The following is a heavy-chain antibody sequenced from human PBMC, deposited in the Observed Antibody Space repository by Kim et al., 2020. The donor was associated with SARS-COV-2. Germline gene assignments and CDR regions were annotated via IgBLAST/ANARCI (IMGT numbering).Heavy chain of an antibody. J-gene: IGHJ4*02. Sequence: SGPTLVNPTQTLTLTCTFSGFSLSTSGVGVGWIRQPPGKALEWLALIYWDDDKRYSPSLKSRLTITKDTSKNQVVLTMTNMDPVDTATYYCAHRAGLRGLARVEYYFDYWGQGTLVTVSS. CDR2: IYWDDDK. CDR3: AHRAGLRGLARVEYYFDY. V-gene: IGHV2-5*02. D-gene: IGHD3-3*01. CDR1: GFSLSTSGVG.